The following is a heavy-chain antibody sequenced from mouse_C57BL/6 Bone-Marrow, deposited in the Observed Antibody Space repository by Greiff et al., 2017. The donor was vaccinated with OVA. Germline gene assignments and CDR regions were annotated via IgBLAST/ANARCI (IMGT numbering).Heavy chain of an antibody. D-gene: IGHD2-3*01. CDR1: GYAFSSSW. Sequence: QVQLKESGPELVKPGASVKISCKASGYAFSSSWMNWVKQRPGKGLEWIGRIYPGDGDPNYNGKFKGKATLTADKSSSTAYMQLSSLTAEDSAVYFCATDGYYAWFAYWGQGTLVTVSA. CDR2: IYPGDGDP. CDR3: ATDGYYAWFAY. J-gene: IGHJ3*01. V-gene: IGHV1-82*01.